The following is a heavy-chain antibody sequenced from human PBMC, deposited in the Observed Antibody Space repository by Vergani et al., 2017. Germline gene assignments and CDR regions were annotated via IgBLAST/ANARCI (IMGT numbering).Heavy chain of an antibody. J-gene: IGHJ1*01. V-gene: IGHV3-66*02. CDR2: IYSGGST. Sequence: EVQLVESGGGLVQPGGSLRLSCAASGFTFSSNYMSWVRQAPGKGLEWVSVIYSGGSTYYADSVKGRFTISRDNSKNTLYLQMNSLRAEDTAVYYCARGAGYSSSWYIYFQHWGQGTLVTVSS. CDR3: ARGAGYSSSWYIYFQH. CDR1: GFTFSSNY. D-gene: IGHD6-13*01.